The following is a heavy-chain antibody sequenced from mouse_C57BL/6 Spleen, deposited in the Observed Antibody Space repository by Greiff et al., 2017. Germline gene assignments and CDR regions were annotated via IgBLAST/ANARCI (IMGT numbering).Heavy chain of an antibody. J-gene: IGHJ1*03. CDR1: GYAFSSSW. CDR2: IYPGDGDT. CDR3: ARYHYGSSYWYFDV. D-gene: IGHD1-1*01. Sequence: VQLQQSGPELVKPGASVKISCKASGYAFSSSWMNWVKQRPGKGLEWIGRIYPGDGDTNYNGKFKGKATLTAAKSSSTAYMQLSSLTSEDSAVYFCARYHYGSSYWYFDVWGTGTTVTVSS. V-gene: IGHV1-82*01.